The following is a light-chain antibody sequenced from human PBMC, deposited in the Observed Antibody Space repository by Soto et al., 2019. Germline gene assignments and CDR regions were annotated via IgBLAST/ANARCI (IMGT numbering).Light chain of an antibody. CDR2: GAS. CDR3: QQYGGSAPWT. V-gene: IGKV3-20*01. J-gene: IGKJ1*01. CDR1: QTVNNNY. Sequence: EIVLTQPPGPLSVSPGDRVTLSCRASQTVNNNYLAWYQQKPGQAPRLLIYGASTPATGTPARFSGSGSGTHFTRTVSRLEPEDFAVYYCQQYGGSAPWTFGPGTKVDMK.